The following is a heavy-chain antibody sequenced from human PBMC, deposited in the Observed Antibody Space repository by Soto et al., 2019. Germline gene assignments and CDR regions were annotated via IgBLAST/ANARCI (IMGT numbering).Heavy chain of an antibody. CDR1: GYTFTSYY. Sequence: ASVKVSCKASGYTFTSYYMHWVRQAPGQGLEWMGIINPSGGSTSYAQKFQGRVTMTRDTSTSTVYMELSSLRSEDTAVYYCARDQSSGSYYDSPHFDYWGQGTLVTVSS. V-gene: IGHV1-46*01. J-gene: IGHJ4*02. CDR2: INPSGGST. CDR3: ARDQSSGSYYDSPHFDY. D-gene: IGHD1-26*01.